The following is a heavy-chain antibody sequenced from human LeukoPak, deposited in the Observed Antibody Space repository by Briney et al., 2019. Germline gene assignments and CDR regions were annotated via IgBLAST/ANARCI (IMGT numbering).Heavy chain of an antibody. CDR2: INPNGGAT. J-gene: IGHJ4*02. V-gene: IGHV1-2*02. Sequence: GASVKVSCKASGYTFTGYYMHWVRQAPGQGLEWMGWINPNGGATNYAQKFQGRVTMTRDTSINTAYMELGGLGSDDTAIYYCAKRIVGGLGSDDWGQGTLVTVSS. D-gene: IGHD1-26*01. CDR1: GYTFTGYY. CDR3: AKRIVGGLGSDD.